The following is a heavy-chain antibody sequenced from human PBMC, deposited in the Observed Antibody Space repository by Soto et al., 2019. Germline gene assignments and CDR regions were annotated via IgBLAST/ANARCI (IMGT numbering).Heavy chain of an antibody. D-gene: IGHD3-22*01. CDR1: GFTFSNAW. V-gene: IGHV3-15*01. J-gene: IGHJ6*02. CDR2: IKSKTDCGTT. CDR3: TTVGGTYYYDSSGYNYGMDV. Sequence: PGGSLRLSCAASGFTFSNAWMSWVRQAPGKGLEWVGRIKSKTDCGTTDYAAPVKGRFTISRDDSKNTLYLQMNSLKTEDTAVYYCTTVGGTYYYDSSGYNYGMDVWGQGTTVTVS.